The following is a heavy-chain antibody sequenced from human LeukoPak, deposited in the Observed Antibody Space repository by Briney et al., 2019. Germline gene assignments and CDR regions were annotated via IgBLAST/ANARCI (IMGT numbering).Heavy chain of an antibody. D-gene: IGHD4-23*01. J-gene: IGHJ4*02. CDR3: AVMTTVVTPNFGY. CDR2: INPNSGGT. Sequence: GASVKVSCKASGYTFTGYYMHWVRQAPGQGLEWMGWINPNSGGTNYAQKFQGRVTMTRDTSISTAYMELSRLRSDDTAVYYCAVMTTVVTPNFGYWGQGTLVTVSS. CDR1: GYTFTGYY. V-gene: IGHV1-2*02.